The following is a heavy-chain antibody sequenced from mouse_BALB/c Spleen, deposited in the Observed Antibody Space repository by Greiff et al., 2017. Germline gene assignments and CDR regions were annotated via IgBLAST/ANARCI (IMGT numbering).Heavy chain of an antibody. J-gene: IGHJ2*01. D-gene: IGHD2-2*01. V-gene: IGHV1S29*02. Sequence: EVKLVESGPELVKPGASVKISCKASGYTFTDYNMHWVKQSHGKSLEWIGYIYPYNGGTGYNQKFKSKATLTVDNSSSTAYMELRSLTSEDSAVYYCARERGGYDLWDFDYWGQGTTLTVSS. CDR2: IYPYNGGT. CDR3: ARERGGYDLWDFDY. CDR1: GYTFTDYN.